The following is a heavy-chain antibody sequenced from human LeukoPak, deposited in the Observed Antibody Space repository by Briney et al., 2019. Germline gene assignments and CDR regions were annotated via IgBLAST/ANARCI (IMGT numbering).Heavy chain of an antibody. CDR2: INAGDGNI. CDR3: ARDGYGDYYMDV. D-gene: IGHD4-17*01. V-gene: IGHV1-3*03. J-gene: IGHJ6*03. CDR1: GYTFTNYA. Sequence: ASVKVSCKASGYTFTNYALHWVRQAPGQRLEWMGWINAGDGNIKYSQDFQGRVTITRDTSASTAYMDLSSLRSEDVAVYYCARDGYGDYYMDVWGKGTTVTVSS.